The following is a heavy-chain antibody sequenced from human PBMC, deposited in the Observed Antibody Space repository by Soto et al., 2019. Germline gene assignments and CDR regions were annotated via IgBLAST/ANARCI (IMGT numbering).Heavy chain of an antibody. D-gene: IGHD3-10*01. CDR3: ASITRSPNSGYFDF. CDR1: GGSISSSSYY. Sequence: PSETLSLTCTVSGGSISSSSYYWSWFRQPPGKGLEWVGYIYYTGSTNYNPSLKSRVTVSVDTSKNQFSLILSSVTAADTAVYYCASITRSPNSGYFDFWGQGALVNV. CDR2: IYYTGST. J-gene: IGHJ4*02. V-gene: IGHV4-61*01.